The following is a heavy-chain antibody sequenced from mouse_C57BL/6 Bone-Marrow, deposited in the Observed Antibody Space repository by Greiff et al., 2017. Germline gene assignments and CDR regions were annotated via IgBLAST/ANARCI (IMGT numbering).Heavy chain of an antibody. Sequence: EVQLQESGGDLVKPGGSLKLSCAASGFTFSSYGMSWVRQTPDKRLEWVATISSGGSYTYYPDSVKGRFTISRDNAKNTLYLQMSSLKSEDTAMYYCASAYYSNYETMDYWGQGTSVTVSS. CDR1: GFTFSSYG. V-gene: IGHV5-6*01. CDR3: ASAYYSNYETMDY. D-gene: IGHD2-5*01. CDR2: ISSGGSYT. J-gene: IGHJ4*01.